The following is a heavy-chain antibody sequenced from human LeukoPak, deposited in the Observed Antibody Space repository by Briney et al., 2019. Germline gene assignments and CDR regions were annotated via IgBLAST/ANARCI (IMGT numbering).Heavy chain of an antibody. J-gene: IGHJ4*02. Sequence: GGSLRLSCAASGFTVSSNYMSWVRQAPGKGLEWVSTIYSGGGTYYVDSVKGRFTISRDNSQNTLYLQMNSLRVEDTAVYYCTKGLWAGVSAARDWGQGTLVTVSS. V-gene: IGHV3-66*01. D-gene: IGHD2-8*01. CDR1: GFTVSSNY. CDR3: TKGLWAGVSAARD. CDR2: IYSGGGT.